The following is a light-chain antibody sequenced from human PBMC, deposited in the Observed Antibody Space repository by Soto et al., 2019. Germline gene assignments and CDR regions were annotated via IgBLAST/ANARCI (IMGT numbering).Light chain of an antibody. CDR3: QQYNNWPPIT. CDR2: GAS. Sequence: EIVMTQSPASLSVSPGEGATLSCRASQSVSSTLAWYQQKPGQAPRLLIYGASTRATGIPVRFSGSGSGTEFTLTISSLEPEDFAVYYCQQYNNWPPITFGQGTRLEI. J-gene: IGKJ5*01. CDR1: QSVSST. V-gene: IGKV3-15*01.